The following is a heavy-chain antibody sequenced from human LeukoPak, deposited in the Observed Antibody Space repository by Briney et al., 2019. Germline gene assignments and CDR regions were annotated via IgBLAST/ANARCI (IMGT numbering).Heavy chain of an antibody. D-gene: IGHD3-22*01. CDR3: AREGDYYDSSGSPGPFDY. V-gene: IGHV1-2*02. CDR1: GYTFTGYY. J-gene: IGHJ4*02. CDR2: INPNSGGT. Sequence: GASVKVSCKAPGYTFTGYYMHWVRQAPGQGLEWMGWINPNSGGTNYAQKFQGRVTMTRDTSISTAYMELSRLRSDDTAVYYCAREGDYYDSSGSPGPFDYWGQGTLVTVSS.